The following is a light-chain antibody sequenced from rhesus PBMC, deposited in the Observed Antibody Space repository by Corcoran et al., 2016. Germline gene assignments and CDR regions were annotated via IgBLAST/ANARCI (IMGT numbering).Light chain of an antibody. Sequence: DIQMTQSPSSLSASVGDRVTITCRASQDISNDLAWYQQKPGETPKVLIYEASTLHRGISSRFSGSGSGTGFTLNISSLQSEDFATYYCQHYYYTPYSFGQGTKVEIK. CDR2: EAS. CDR3: QHYYYTPYS. J-gene: IGKJ2*01. V-gene: IGKV1-25*01. CDR1: QDISND.